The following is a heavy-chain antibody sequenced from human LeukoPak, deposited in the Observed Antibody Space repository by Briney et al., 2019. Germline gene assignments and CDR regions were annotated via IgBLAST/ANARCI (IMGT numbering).Heavy chain of an antibody. CDR2: IYYSGST. V-gene: IGHV4-59*04. CDR3: ARDYDFWSSYYGGPMDV. J-gene: IGHJ6*03. D-gene: IGHD3-3*01. CDR1: GGSISSYY. Sequence: SETLSLTCTVSGGSISSYYWSWLRQPPGKGLEWIGYIYYSGSTYYNPSLKSRVTISVDTSNNKFSLKLSSVTAADTAVYYCARDYDFWSSYYGGPMDVWGKGTTVTVSS.